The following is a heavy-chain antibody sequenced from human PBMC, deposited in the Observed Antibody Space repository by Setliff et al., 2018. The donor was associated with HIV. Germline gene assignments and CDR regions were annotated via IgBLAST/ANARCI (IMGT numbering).Heavy chain of an antibody. V-gene: IGHV3-23*01. CDR2: ISADGLTT. D-gene: IGHD1-7*01. Sequence: LRLSCAASGFTFNTYAVTWVRQAPGKWLEWVSVISADGLTTFYADSVKGRFTISRDNSKDTLYLQMTSLSAEDTALYYCAKVRLTANYYFDCWGQGTLVTVSS. CDR3: AKVRLTANYYFDC. CDR1: GFTFNTYA. J-gene: IGHJ4*02.